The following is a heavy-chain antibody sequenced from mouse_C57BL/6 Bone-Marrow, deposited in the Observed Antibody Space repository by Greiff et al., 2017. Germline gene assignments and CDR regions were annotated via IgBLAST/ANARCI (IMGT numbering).Heavy chain of an antibody. V-gene: IGHV1-5*01. J-gene: IGHJ2*01. CDR3: TLITTVVAKNYFDY. Sequence: EVQLQESGTVLARPGASVKMSCKTSGYTFTSYWMHWVKQRPGQGLEWIGAIYPGNSDTSYNQKFKGKAKLTAVTSASTAYMELSSLTNEDSAVYYCTLITTVVAKNYFDYWGQGTTLTVSS. D-gene: IGHD1-1*01. CDR2: IYPGNSDT. CDR1: GYTFTSYW.